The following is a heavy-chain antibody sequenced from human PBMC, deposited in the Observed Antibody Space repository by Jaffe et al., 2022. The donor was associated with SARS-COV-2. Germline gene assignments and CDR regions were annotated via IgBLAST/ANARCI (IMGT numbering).Heavy chain of an antibody. V-gene: IGHV1-8*01. CDR1: GYTFTSYD. D-gene: IGHD3-10*01. Sequence: QVQLVQSGAEVKKPGASVKVSCKASGYTFTSYDINWVRQATGQGLEWMGWMNPNSGNTGYAQKFQGRVTMTRNTSISTAYMELSSLRSEDTAVYYCARVSDYYGSGSYYFGYWGQGTLVTVSS. CDR3: ARVSDYYGSGSYYFGY. CDR2: MNPNSGNT. J-gene: IGHJ4*02.